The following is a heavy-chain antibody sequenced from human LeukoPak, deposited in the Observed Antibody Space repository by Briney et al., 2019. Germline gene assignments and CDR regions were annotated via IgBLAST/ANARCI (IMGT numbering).Heavy chain of an antibody. J-gene: IGHJ4*02. CDR3: ARGQVVVAATNFDY. V-gene: IGHV3-21*01. CDR1: GFTFSSYS. D-gene: IGHD2-15*01. CDR2: ISSSSSYI. Sequence: GGSLRLSCAASGFTFSSYSMNWVRQAPGKRLEWVSSISSSSSYIYYADSVKGRFTISRDNAKNSLYLQMNSLRAEDTAVYYCARGQVVVAATNFDYWGQGTLVTVSS.